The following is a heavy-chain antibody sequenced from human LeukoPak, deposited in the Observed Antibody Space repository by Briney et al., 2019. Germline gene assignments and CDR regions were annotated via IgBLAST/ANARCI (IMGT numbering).Heavy chain of an antibody. CDR3: AREGDGYNGVFDY. CDR2: IYSGGST. J-gene: IGHJ4*02. Sequence: PGGSLRLSCAASGFTVSSNYMSWVRQAPGKGLEWVSVIYSGGSTYYADSVKGRFTISRDNSKNTLYLQMNSLRAEDTAVYYCAREGDGYNGVFDYWGQGTLVTVSS. V-gene: IGHV3-53*01. D-gene: IGHD5-24*01. CDR1: GFTVSSNY.